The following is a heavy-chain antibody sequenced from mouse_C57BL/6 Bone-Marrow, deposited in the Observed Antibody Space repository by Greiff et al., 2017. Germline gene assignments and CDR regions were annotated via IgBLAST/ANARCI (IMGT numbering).Heavy chain of an antibody. CDR2: IRNKANNHAT. CDR1: GFTFSDAW. J-gene: IGHJ4*01. D-gene: IGHD2-4*01. Sequence: LQQSGGGLVQPGGSMKLSCAASGFTFSDAWMDWVRQSPEKGLEWVAEIRNKANNHATYYAESVKGRFTISRDDSKSSVYLQMNSLRAEDTGIYYCTRGGDYDDGDAMDYWGQGTSVTVSS. CDR3: TRGGDYDDGDAMDY. V-gene: IGHV6-6*01.